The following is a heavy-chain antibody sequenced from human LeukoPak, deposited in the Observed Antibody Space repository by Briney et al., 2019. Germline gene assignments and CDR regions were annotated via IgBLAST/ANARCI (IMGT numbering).Heavy chain of an antibody. Sequence: PSETLSLTCTVSGGSMIKYYWTWIRQPPGKGLEWIGSIYYSGSTYYNPSLKSRVTISVDTSKNQFSLKLSSVTAADTAVYYCARLGPDIVVVPAAIGNYGMDVWGQGTTVTVSS. CDR3: ARLGPDIVVVPAAIGNYGMDV. CDR2: IYYSGST. V-gene: IGHV4-59*05. CDR1: GGSMIKYY. D-gene: IGHD2-2*01. J-gene: IGHJ6*02.